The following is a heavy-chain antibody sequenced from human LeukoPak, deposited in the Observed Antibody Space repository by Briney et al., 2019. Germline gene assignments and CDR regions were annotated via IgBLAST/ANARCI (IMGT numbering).Heavy chain of an antibody. D-gene: IGHD2-15*01. J-gene: IGHJ4*02. V-gene: IGHV3-23*01. Sequence: GGSLRLSCAASGFTFSSYAMSWVRQAPGKGLEWVSAISGSGGSTYYADSVKGQFTISRDNSKNTLYLQMNSLRAEDTAVYYCAKGPRGDCSGGSCPGDSWGQGTLVTVSS. CDR1: GFTFSSYA. CDR3: AKGPRGDCSGGSCPGDS. CDR2: ISGSGGST.